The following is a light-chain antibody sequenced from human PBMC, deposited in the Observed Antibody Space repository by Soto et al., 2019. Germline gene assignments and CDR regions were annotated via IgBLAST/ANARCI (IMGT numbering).Light chain of an antibody. CDR3: ASWEDSLNGWV. CDR2: NSN. V-gene: IGLV1-51*01. Sequence: QSVLTQPPSVSAAPGQKVTISCSGSTSNIGSTFVSWYQQLPGTAPKILVYNSNRRPSGVSDRFSGSKSGTSATLAITGLQTGDEADYYCASWEDSLNGWVIGGGTKLTVL. J-gene: IGLJ3*02. CDR1: TSNIGSTF.